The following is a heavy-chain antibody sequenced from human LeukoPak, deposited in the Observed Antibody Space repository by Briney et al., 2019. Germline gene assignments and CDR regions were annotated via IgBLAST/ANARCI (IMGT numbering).Heavy chain of an antibody. V-gene: IGHV3-33*01. CDR2: IWYDGNNK. Sequence: GGSLRLSCAASGFTFSGYGMHWVRQAPGKGLEWVAVIWYDGNNKYYADSVKGRSTISRDNSKNTLYLRMNSLRAEDTAVYYCARDLGSESPGGYWGQGTLVTVSS. J-gene: IGHJ4*02. CDR3: ARDLGSESPGGY. D-gene: IGHD3-10*01. CDR1: GFTFSGYG.